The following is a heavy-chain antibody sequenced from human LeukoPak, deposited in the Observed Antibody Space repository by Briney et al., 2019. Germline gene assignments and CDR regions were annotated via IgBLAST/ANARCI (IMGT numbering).Heavy chain of an antibody. V-gene: IGHV1-18*01. CDR1: GYTFTSYG. CDR3: ARDNDFRNHYYYYMDV. J-gene: IGHJ6*03. Sequence: ASVKVSCKASGYTFTSYGISWVRQAPGQGLEWMGWISAYNGNTNYAQKLQGRVTMTTDTSTSTAYMELRSLRSDDTAVYYCARDNDFRNHYYYYMDVWGKGTTVTVSS. CDR2: ISAYNGNT. D-gene: IGHD1-14*01.